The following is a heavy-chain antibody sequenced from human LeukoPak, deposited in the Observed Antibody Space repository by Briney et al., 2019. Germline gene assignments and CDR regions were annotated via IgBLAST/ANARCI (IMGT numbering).Heavy chain of an antibody. CDR3: ARKYYYDSSGYYPHFDY. J-gene: IGHJ4*02. V-gene: IGHV1-18*04. Sequence: ASVKVSCKASGDTFTDNYIHWVRQAPGQGLEWMGWISAYNGNTNYAQKLQGRVTMTTDTSTSTAYMELRSLRSDDTAVYYCARKYYYDSSGYYPHFDYWGQGTLVTVSS. D-gene: IGHD3-22*01. CDR2: ISAYNGNT. CDR1: GDTFTDNY.